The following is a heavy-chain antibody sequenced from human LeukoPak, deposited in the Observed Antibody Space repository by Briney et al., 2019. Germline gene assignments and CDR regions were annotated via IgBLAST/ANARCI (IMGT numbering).Heavy chain of an antibody. J-gene: IGHJ4*02. CDR2: IYHSRST. V-gene: IGHV4-38-2*02. CDR3: ARDGGRQQLSYY. CDR1: GYSISSGYY. Sequence: SETLSLTCTVSGYSISSGYYWGWIRQPPGKGLEWIGSIYHSRSTYYNPSLKSRVTISVDTSKNQFSLKLSSVTAADTAVYYCARDGGRQQLSYYWGQGTLVTVSS. D-gene: IGHD6-13*01.